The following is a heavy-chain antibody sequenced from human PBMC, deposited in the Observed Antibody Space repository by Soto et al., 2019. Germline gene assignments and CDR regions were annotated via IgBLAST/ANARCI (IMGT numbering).Heavy chain of an antibody. V-gene: IGHV5-51*01. D-gene: IGHD6-6*01. CDR3: ARHFLSLDIAAHYGMDV. Sequence: PVASLKISCKGSGYSFTSHWIGWVRQMPGKGLEWMGIIYPGDSDTRYSPSFQGQVTISADKSISTAYLQWSSLKASDTAMYYCARHFLSLDIAAHYGMDVWGQGTTVTVSS. J-gene: IGHJ6*02. CDR1: GYSFTSHW. CDR2: IYPGDSDT.